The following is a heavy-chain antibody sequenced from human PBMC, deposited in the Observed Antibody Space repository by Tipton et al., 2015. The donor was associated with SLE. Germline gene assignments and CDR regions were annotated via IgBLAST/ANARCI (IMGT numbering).Heavy chain of an antibody. CDR3: ARVVAAAPYYYYGMDV. Sequence: TLSLTCAVSGYSISSGYYWGWIRQPPGKGLEWIGSIYYSGSTYYNPSPKSRVTISVDTSKNQLSLNVISMTAADTAVYYCARVVAAAPYYYYGMDVWGQGTTVTVSS. V-gene: IGHV4-38-2*01. CDR1: GYSISSGYY. D-gene: IGHD6-13*01. CDR2: IYYSGST. J-gene: IGHJ6*02.